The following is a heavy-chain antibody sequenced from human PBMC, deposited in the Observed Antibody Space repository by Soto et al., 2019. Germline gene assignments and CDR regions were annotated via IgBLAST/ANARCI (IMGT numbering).Heavy chain of an antibody. D-gene: IGHD2-15*01. CDR2: IIPIVGTA. CDR3: APWGGYCSGGSCPDYYYYGMDV. V-gene: IGHV1-69*01. J-gene: IGHJ6*02. Sequence: QVQLVQSGAEVKKPGSSVKVSCKASGGTFSSYAISWVRQAPGQGLEWMGGIIPIVGTANYAQKFQGRVTMTPDESTSTAYMELSSLRSEDTAVYYCAPWGGYCSGGSCPDYYYYGMDVWGQGTTVTVSS. CDR1: GGTFSSYA.